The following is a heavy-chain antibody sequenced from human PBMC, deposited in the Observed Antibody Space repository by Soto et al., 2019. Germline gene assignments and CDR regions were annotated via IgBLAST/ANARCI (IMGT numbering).Heavy chain of an antibody. CDR3: ARDENSYGSDIGWFDP. CDR1: GGTFSSYA. D-gene: IGHD5-18*01. Sequence: QVQLVQSGAEVKKPGSSVKVSCKASGGTFSSYAISWVRQAPGQGLEWMGGIIPIFGTANYAQKFQGRVTITADESTSTAYMELSSLRFEDTAVYYCARDENSYGSDIGWFDPWGQGTLVTVSS. J-gene: IGHJ5*02. CDR2: IIPIFGTA. V-gene: IGHV1-69*01.